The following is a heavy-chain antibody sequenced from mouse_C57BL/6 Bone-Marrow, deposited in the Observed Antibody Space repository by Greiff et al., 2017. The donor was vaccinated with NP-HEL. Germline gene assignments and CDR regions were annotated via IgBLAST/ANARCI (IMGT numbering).Heavy chain of an antibody. CDR2: INPNNGGT. J-gene: IGHJ4*01. CDR3: ASRKDYGYDGYAMDY. D-gene: IGHD2-2*01. Sequence: VQLKESGPELVKPGASVKIPCKASGYTFTDYNMDWVKQSHGKSLEWIGDINPNNGGTIYNQKFKGKATLTVDKSSSTAYMELRSLTSEDTAVYYCASRKDYGYDGYAMDYWGQGTSVTVSS. CDR1: GYTFTDYN. V-gene: IGHV1-18*01.